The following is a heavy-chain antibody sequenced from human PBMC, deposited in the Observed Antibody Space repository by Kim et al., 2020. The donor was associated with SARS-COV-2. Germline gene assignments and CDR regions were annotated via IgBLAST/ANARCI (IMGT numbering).Heavy chain of an antibody. Sequence: SVKVSCKASGGTFSSYAISWVRQAPGQGLEWMGRIIPILGIANYAQKFQGRVTITADKSTSTAYMELSSLRSEDTAVYYCARVRDIVVVPAANGMDVWGQGTKVTVSP. CDR3: ARVRDIVVVPAANGMDV. D-gene: IGHD2-2*01. CDR1: GGTFSSYA. V-gene: IGHV1-69*04. J-gene: IGHJ6*01. CDR2: IIPILGIA.